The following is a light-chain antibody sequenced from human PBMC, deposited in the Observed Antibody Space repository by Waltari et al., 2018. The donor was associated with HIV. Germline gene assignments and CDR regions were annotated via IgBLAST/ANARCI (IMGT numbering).Light chain of an antibody. CDR1: SSDVGGYNY. J-gene: IGLJ1*01. Sequence: QSALTQPASVSASPGQSITISCTGTSSDVGGYNYVSWYRQHPGEAPKVIIYEVNRRPSGVSNRLTASKSGNTASLAISGLQPEDEADYFCSSYTSSSTHVFGPGTKVTVL. CDR2: EVN. CDR3: SSYTSSSTHV. V-gene: IGLV2-14*03.